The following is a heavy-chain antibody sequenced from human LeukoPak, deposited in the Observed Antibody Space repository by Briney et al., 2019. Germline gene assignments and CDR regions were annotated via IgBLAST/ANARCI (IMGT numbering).Heavy chain of an antibody. D-gene: IGHD4-17*01. Sequence: SETLSLTCTVSGGPISSYYWSWIRQPPGKGLEWIGYIYYSGSTNYNPSLKSRVTISVDTSKNQFSLKLSSVTAADTAVYYCVATALRRRKDYYGMDVWGKGTTVTVSS. V-gene: IGHV4-59*01. CDR1: GGPISSYY. J-gene: IGHJ6*04. CDR3: VATALRRRKDYYGMDV. CDR2: IYYSGST.